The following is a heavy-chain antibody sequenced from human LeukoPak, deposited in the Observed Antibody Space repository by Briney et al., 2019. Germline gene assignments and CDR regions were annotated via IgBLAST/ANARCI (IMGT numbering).Heavy chain of an antibody. D-gene: IGHD6-19*01. V-gene: IGHV3-21*01. J-gene: IGHJ4*02. CDR1: GFYFSGYE. Sequence: GGSLRLSCAASGFYFSGYEMNWVRQAPGKGLEWVSTISSTSNYIYYADSVKGRFTISRDNAKNSLDLQMNSLTAEDTAVYYCARSLAVAAYFDDWGQGTLVTVSS. CDR3: ARSLAVAAYFDD. CDR2: ISSTSNYI.